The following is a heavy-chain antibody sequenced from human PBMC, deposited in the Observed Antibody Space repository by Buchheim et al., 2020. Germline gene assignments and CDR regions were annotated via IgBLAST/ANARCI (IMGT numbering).Heavy chain of an antibody. CDR3: ASTREGYDSSGYYQEVYYYYGMDV. CDR1: GGSISSGGYY. CDR2: IYYSGST. D-gene: IGHD3-22*01. J-gene: IGHJ6*02. Sequence: QVQLQESGPGVVKPSQTLSLTCTVSGGSISSGGYYWSWIRQHPGKGLEWIGYIYYSGSTYYNPSLKSRVTISVDTSKNQFSLKLSSVTAADTAVYYCASTREGYDSSGYYQEVYYYYGMDVWGQGTT. V-gene: IGHV4-31*03.